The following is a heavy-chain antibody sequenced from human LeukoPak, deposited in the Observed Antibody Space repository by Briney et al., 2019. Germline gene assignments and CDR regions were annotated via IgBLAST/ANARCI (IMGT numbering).Heavy chain of an antibody. CDR2: IYYSGST. J-gene: IGHJ4*02. Sequence: SETLSLTCTVSGGSISSYYWSWIRQPPGKGLEWIGYIYYSGSTNYNPSLKSRVTISVDTSKNQFSLKLSSVTAADTAVYYCAKDLFGELLIRFVYWGQGTLVTVSS. D-gene: IGHD3-10*01. CDR1: GGSISSYY. CDR3: AKDLFGELLIRFVY. V-gene: IGHV4-59*01.